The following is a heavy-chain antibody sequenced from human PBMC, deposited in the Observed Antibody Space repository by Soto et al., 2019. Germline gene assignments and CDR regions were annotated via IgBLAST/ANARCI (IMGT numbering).Heavy chain of an antibody. CDR1: GFTFSSYS. CDR3: ARTYYYDSSGYHTFDY. Sequence: GGSLRLSCAASGFTFSSYSMNWVRQAPGKGLEWVSSISSSSSYIYYADSVKGRFTISRDNAKNSLYLQMNSLRAEDTAVYYCARTYYYDSSGYHTFDYWGQGTPVTVSS. J-gene: IGHJ4*02. V-gene: IGHV3-21*01. D-gene: IGHD3-22*01. CDR2: ISSSSSYI.